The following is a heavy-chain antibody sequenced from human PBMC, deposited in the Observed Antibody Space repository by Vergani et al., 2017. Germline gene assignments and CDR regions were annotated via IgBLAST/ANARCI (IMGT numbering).Heavy chain of an antibody. V-gene: IGHV3-23*01. Sequence: EVQLLESGGGLVQPGGSLRLSCAASGFTFGSYAMSWVRQAPGKGLEWVSGISGSGGFTYYADSVKGRFTISRDNSKNTMFLQMNNLRAEDTAVYYCAKDNVPGYYDSSGYCDYWGQGTLVTVSS. D-gene: IGHD3-22*01. CDR3: AKDNVPGYYDSSGYCDY. CDR1: GFTFGSYA. J-gene: IGHJ4*02. CDR2: ISGSGGFT.